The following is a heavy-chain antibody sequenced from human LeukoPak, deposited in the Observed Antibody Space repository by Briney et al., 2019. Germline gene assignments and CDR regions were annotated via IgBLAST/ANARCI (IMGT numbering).Heavy chain of an antibody. D-gene: IGHD3-22*01. CDR1: GGTFSSYA. CDR3: ASVYDSEYFQH. V-gene: IGHV1-69*04. J-gene: IGHJ1*01. Sequence: ASVKVSCKASGGTFSSYAISWVRQAPGQGLEWMGRIIPILGIANYAQKFQGRVTITADKSTSTAYMELSSLRSEDTAVYYCASVYDSEYFQHWGQGTLVTVSS. CDR2: IIPILGIA.